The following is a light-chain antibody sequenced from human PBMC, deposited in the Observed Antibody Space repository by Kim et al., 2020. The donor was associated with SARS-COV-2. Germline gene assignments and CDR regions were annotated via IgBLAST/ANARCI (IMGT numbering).Light chain of an antibody. J-gene: IGKJ1*01. CDR3: QQHNASPWT. CDR2: GAS. V-gene: IGKV3-20*01. Sequence: EIVLTQSPGTLSLSPGERATLSCRASQSVSSSYLAWYQQKPGQAPRLLIYGASSRATGIPDRFSGSGSGTDFTLTISRLEPEDFAVYYCQQHNASPWTFGQGTKVDIK. CDR1: QSVSSSY.